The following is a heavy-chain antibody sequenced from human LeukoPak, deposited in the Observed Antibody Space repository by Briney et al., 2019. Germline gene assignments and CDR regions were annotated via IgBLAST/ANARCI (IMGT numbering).Heavy chain of an antibody. V-gene: IGHV3-33*01. CDR1: GFTFRNYG. CDR3: ARGEMATSKILFDY. D-gene: IGHD5-24*01. CDR2: IWYDGSNN. Sequence: GGSLRLSCAASGFTFRNYGMHWVRQAPGTGLEWVAVIWYDGSNNCYADSVKGRFTISRDNSKNTLYLQMNSLRAEDTAVYYCARGEMATSKILFDYWGQGTLVTVPS. J-gene: IGHJ4*02.